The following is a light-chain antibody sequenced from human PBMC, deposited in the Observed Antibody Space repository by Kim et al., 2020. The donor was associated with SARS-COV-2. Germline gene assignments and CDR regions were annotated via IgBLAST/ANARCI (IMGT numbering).Light chain of an antibody. CDR2: DAS. CDR1: QTIENF. V-gene: IGKV3-11*01. Sequence: LSLAPGERATHSCNASQTIENFLAWYQHKPGQAPMLLISDASRRASDIADRFSGSGSGADFTLTIDSLEPEDAADYYYQQRRNWYSFGQGTKLEI. CDR3: QQRRNWYS. J-gene: IGKJ2*03.